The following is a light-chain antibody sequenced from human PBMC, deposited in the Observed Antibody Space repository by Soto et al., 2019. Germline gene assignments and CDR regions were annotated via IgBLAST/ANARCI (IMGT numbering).Light chain of an antibody. V-gene: IGKV1-5*03. J-gene: IGKJ1*01. CDR2: KAS. CDR1: QSISNW. Sequence: DREMTRSPTTVYESIGRRASMACRASQSISNWLAWHQQKPGKVPKILIYKASSLESGVPSRFSGSGSGTEFALTISSLPHEEFATHYCQRYNGYRWTCGEGTKVDIK. CDR3: QRYNGYRWT.